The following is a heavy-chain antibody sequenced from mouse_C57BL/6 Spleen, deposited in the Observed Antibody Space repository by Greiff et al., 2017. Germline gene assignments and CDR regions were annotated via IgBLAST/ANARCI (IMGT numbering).Heavy chain of an antibody. J-gene: IGHJ2*01. Sequence: QVQLQQSGPELVKPGASVKISCKASGYAFSSSWMNWVKQRPGKGLEWIGRIYPGDGDTNYNGKFKGKATLTADKSSSKAYMQLSSLTAEDSAVYVCARWLLPNYFDYWGQGTTLTVSS. CDR3: ARWLLPNYFDY. D-gene: IGHD2-3*01. CDR1: GYAFSSSW. CDR2: IYPGDGDT. V-gene: IGHV1-82*01.